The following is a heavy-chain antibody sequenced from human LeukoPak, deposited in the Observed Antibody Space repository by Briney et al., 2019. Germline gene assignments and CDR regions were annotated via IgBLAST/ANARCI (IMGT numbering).Heavy chain of an antibody. CDR3: ARSPLKCGGDCYIDY. Sequence: SETLSLTCAVSGGSISSGGYSWSWIRQPPGKGLEWIGYIYHSGSTYYNPSLKSRVTTSVDRSKHQSSLKPSSVTAADTAVYYCARSPLKCGGDCYIDYWGQGTLVTVSS. CDR2: IYHSGST. CDR1: GGSISSGGYS. V-gene: IGHV4-30-2*01. D-gene: IGHD2-21*02. J-gene: IGHJ4*02.